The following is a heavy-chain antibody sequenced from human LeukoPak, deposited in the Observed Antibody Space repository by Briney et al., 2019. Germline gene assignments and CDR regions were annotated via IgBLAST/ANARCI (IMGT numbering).Heavy chain of an antibody. Sequence: PGGSLRLSCAASGFTFSSYSMNWARQAPGKGLEWVSYISSSSSTIYYADSVKGRFTISRDNAKNSLYLQMNSLRAEDTAVYYCARAGARFLEWLFFDYWGQGTLVTVSS. J-gene: IGHJ4*02. D-gene: IGHD3-3*01. CDR3: ARAGARFLEWLFFDY. CDR1: GFTFSSYS. CDR2: ISSSSSTI. V-gene: IGHV3-48*04.